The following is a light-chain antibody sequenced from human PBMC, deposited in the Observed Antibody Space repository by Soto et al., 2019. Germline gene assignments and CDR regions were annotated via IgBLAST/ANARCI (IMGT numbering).Light chain of an antibody. J-gene: IGLJ1*01. CDR3: SSRTTSHPYG. Sequence: QSALTQPASVSGSPGQSITISCTGTSSDIGAYTSVSWYQQHPGKAPKLMIYEVSNRPSGVSNRVSASKSGNTASLTISGLQAEDEADYYCSSRTTSHPYGFGTGTKLTFL. V-gene: IGLV2-14*01. CDR1: SSDIGAYTS. CDR2: EVS.